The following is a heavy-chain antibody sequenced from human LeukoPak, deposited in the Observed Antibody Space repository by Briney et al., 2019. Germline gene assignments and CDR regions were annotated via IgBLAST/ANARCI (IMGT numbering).Heavy chain of an antibody. D-gene: IGHD3-16*01. CDR3: AKVFAGLGDLSYDY. CDR2: ISGSGGST. Sequence: GGSLRLSCAASGFTFSSYAMSWVRQAPGKGLEWVSAISGSGGSTYYADSVKGRFTISRDNSKNTLYLQMNSLRAEDTAVYYCAKVFAGLGDLSYDYWAREPWSPSPQ. J-gene: IGHJ4*02. CDR1: GFTFSSYA. V-gene: IGHV3-23*01.